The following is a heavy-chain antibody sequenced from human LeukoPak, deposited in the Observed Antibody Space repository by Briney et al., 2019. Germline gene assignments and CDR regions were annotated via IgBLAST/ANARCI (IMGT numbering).Heavy chain of an antibody. CDR1: GGTFSSYA. CDR3: AWTPWIQLWPARVDV. CDR2: IIPIFGTA. D-gene: IGHD5-18*01. V-gene: IGHV1-69*13. Sequence: GASVKVSCKASGGTFSSYAISWVRQAPGQGLEWMGGIIPIFGTANYAQKFQGRVTITADESTSTAYMELSSLRSEDTAVYYCAWTPWIQLWPARVDVWGQGTTVTVSS. J-gene: IGHJ6*02.